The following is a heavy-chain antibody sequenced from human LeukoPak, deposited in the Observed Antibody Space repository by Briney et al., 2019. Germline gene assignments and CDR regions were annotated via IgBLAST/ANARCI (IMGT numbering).Heavy chain of an antibody. CDR3: ARDQGTAVTSPPRWGYFDL. CDR2: IDSTATYI. D-gene: IGHD4-17*01. V-gene: IGHV3-21*06. Sequence: GGSLRLSCAASGFSFRSYTMNWVRQAPGKGLEWVSSIDSTATYIKYADSLKGRFTISRDNAQNSLSLQMNSLKAEDTAVYYCARDQGTAVTSPPRWGYFDLWGRGTLVTVSS. J-gene: IGHJ2*01. CDR1: GFSFRSYT.